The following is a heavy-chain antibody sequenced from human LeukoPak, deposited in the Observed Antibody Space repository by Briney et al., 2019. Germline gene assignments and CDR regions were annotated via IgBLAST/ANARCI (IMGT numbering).Heavy chain of an antibody. Sequence: SETLSLTCTVSGGSISSYYWSWTRQPPGKGLEWIGYIYYSGSTNYNPSLKSRVTISVDTSKNQFSLKLSSVTAADTAVYYCARDYLGYCSGGSCYWFDPWGQGTLVTVSS. CDR1: GGSISSYY. D-gene: IGHD2-15*01. CDR2: IYYSGST. V-gene: IGHV4-59*01. J-gene: IGHJ5*02. CDR3: ARDYLGYCSGGSCYWFDP.